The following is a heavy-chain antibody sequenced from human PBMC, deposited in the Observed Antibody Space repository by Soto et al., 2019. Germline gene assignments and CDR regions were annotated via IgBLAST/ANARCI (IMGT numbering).Heavy chain of an antibody. CDR3: ARDFAQDRDY. CDR1: GGTFSSYI. V-gene: IGHV1-69*08. J-gene: IGHJ4*02. Sequence: QVQLVQSGAEVKKPGSSVKVSCKASGGTFSSYIISWVRQAPGQGLEWMGRIIPILGIANYAQKFQGRVTITADKSTSTAYMELSSLRSEDTAVYYCARDFAQDRDYWGQGTLVTVSS. CDR2: IIPILGIA.